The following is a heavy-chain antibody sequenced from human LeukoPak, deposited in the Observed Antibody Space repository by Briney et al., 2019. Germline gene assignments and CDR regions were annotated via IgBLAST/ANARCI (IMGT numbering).Heavy chain of an antibody. V-gene: IGHV3-48*04. CDR3: ARGCSGGSCYPPNWFDP. Sequence: PGGSLRLSCAASGFTFSSFSMNWVRQAPGKGLEWVSYISRSRSTIYYADSVKGRFTISRDNAKNSLYLQMNSLRAEDTAVYYCARGCSGGSCYPPNWFDPWGQGTLVTVSS. CDR1: GFTFSSFS. D-gene: IGHD2-15*01. CDR2: ISRSRSTI. J-gene: IGHJ5*02.